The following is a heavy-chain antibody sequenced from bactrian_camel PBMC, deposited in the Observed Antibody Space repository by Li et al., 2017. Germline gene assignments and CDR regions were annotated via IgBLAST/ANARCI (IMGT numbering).Heavy chain of an antibody. D-gene: IGHD2*01. Sequence: HVQLVESGGGSVQDGGSLRLSCAARTGTFRSACMGWIRQVSGKEREGIAHIMADGSTTYSESVEGRFTISRDNAKNTLYLQMNSLKQEDTATYYCAACGRPPRYYGQGTQVTVS. J-gene: IGHJ4*01. CDR2: IMADGST. V-gene: IGHV3S68*01. CDR1: TGTFRSAC.